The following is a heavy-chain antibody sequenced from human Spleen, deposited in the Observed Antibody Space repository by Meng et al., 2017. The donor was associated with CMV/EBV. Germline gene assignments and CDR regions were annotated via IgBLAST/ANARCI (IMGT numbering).Heavy chain of an antibody. Sequence: GESLKISCAASGFTFSSYAMNWVRQAPGKGLEWVSYISSSGSTIYYADSVKGRFTISRDNAKNSLYLQMNSLRAEDTAVYYCSVTSGGGSYYFRDYWGQGTLVTVSS. CDR3: SVTSGGGSYYFRDY. D-gene: IGHD1-26*01. J-gene: IGHJ4*02. CDR2: ISSSGSTI. V-gene: IGHV3-48*03. CDR1: GFTFSSYA.